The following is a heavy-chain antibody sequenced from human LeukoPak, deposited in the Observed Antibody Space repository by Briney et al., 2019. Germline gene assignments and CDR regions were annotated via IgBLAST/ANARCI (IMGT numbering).Heavy chain of an antibody. CDR2: IIPIFGTA. J-gene: IGHJ5*02. CDR3: ARSLYDFWSGFENWFYP. D-gene: IGHD3-3*01. CDR1: GGTLSSYA. V-gene: IGHV1-69*13. Sequence: SVKVSCKASGGTLSSYAISWVRQAPGQGLEWMGGIIPIFGTANYAQKFQGRVTITADESTSTAYMELSSLRSEDTAVYYCARSLYDFWSGFENWFYPWGQGTLVTVSS.